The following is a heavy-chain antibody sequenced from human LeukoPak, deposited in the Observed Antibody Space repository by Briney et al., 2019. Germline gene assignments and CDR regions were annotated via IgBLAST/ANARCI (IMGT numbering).Heavy chain of an antibody. Sequence: GGSLRLSCAASGFTVSSNYMSWVRQAPEKGLEWVSVIYSGGNTYYADSVKGRFTISRDSSKNTLYLQMNSLRAEDTAVYYCARQYENYGGLGYFDYWGQGTLVTVSS. J-gene: IGHJ4*02. CDR1: GFTVSSNY. D-gene: IGHD1-7*01. CDR3: ARQYENYGGLGYFDY. V-gene: IGHV3-53*01. CDR2: IYSGGNT.